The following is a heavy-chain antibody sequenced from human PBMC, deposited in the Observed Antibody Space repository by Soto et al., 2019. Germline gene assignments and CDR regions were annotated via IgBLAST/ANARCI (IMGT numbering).Heavy chain of an antibody. CDR3: AKGPVVVVANLHDY. D-gene: IGHD2-15*01. CDR1: GFTFSSYA. V-gene: IGHV3-23*01. CDR2: ISGSGGST. Sequence: GGSLRLSCAASGFTFSSYAMSWVRQAPGKGLEWVSAISGSGGSTYYADSVKGRFTISRDNSKNTLYLQMNSLRAEDTAVYYCAKGPVVVVANLHDYWGQGTLVTVSS. J-gene: IGHJ4*02.